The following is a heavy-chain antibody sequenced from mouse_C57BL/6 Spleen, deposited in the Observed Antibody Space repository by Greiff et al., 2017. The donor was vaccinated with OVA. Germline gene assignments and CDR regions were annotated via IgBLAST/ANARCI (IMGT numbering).Heavy chain of an antibody. D-gene: IGHD2-4*01. CDR3: ARLWRDYDWYFDV. V-gene: IGHV1-50*01. CDR1: GYTFTSYW. CDR2: IDPSDSYT. Sequence: QVQLKQPGAELVKPGASVKLSCKASGYTFTSYWMQWVKQRPGQGLEWIGEIDPSDSYTNYNQKFKGKATLTVDTSSSTAYMQLSSLTSEDSAVYYCARLWRDYDWYFDVWGTGTTVTVSS. J-gene: IGHJ1*03.